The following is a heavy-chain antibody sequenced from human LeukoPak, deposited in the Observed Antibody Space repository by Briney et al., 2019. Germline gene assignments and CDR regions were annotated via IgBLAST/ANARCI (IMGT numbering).Heavy chain of an antibody. J-gene: IGHJ4*02. CDR1: GGSISSYY. CDR2: TDHTGFT. V-gene: IGHV4-59*03. D-gene: IGHD3-3*01. Sequence: SETLSLTCTVSGGSISSYYWSWIRQPPGKGLEWIGCTDHTGFTYNKPSLKSRVTISIDTSKNQFSLRLTSVTAADTAMYYCARSPSKEMEWLSPSHFDFWGQGTLVSVSS. CDR3: ARSPSKEMEWLSPSHFDF.